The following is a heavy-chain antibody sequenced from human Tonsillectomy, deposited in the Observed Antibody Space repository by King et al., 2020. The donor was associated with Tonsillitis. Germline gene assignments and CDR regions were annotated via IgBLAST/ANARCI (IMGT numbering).Heavy chain of an antibody. J-gene: IGHJ4*02. CDR3: ARGKQTRITIFGVVIAYYFDY. V-gene: IGHV1-8*01. CDR2: MNPNSGNT. D-gene: IGHD3-3*01. Sequence: QLVQSGAEVKKPGASVKVSCKASGYTFTSYDINWVRQATGQGLEWMGWMNPNSGNTGYAQKFQGGVTMTRNTSISTAYMELSSLRSEDTAVYYCARGKQTRITIFGVVIAYYFDYWGQGTLVTVSS. CDR1: GYTFTSYD.